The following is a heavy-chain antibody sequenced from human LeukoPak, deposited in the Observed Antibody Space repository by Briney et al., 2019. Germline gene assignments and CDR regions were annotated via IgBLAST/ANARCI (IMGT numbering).Heavy chain of an antibody. Sequence: GGSLRLSCAASGFTFSSYWMSWVRQAPGKGLEWVANIKQDGSEKYYVDSVKGRFTISRDNAKHSLELQMNSLRAEDTAVYYCARAAIAAARIYYYMDVWGKGTTVTVSS. CDR2: IKQDGSEK. CDR1: GFTFSSYW. J-gene: IGHJ6*03. V-gene: IGHV3-7*01. D-gene: IGHD6-13*01. CDR3: ARAAIAAARIYYYMDV.